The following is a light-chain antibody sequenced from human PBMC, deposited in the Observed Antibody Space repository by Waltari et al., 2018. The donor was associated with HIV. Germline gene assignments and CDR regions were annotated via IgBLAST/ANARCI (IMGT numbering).Light chain of an antibody. CDR2: DVT. CDR3: CSYAGSLVV. Sequence: QSALTQPRSVSGSPRQSVTISCTGTSSDVGGYNYVSWYQQHHGKAPKLMIYDVTKRPSGVPDRFSGSTSGNTASLTISGLQAEDEADYYCCSYAGSLVVFGGGTKLTVL. J-gene: IGLJ2*01. V-gene: IGLV2-11*01. CDR1: SSDVGGYNY.